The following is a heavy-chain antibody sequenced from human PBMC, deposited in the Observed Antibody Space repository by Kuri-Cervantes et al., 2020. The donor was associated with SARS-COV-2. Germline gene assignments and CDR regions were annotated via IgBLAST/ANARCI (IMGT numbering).Heavy chain of an antibody. J-gene: IGHJ5*02. CDR2: ISGNGAT. CDR1: DFSVKNNY. D-gene: IGHD3-3*01. CDR3: ARRTRNWFDP. Sequence: GESLKISCAASDFSVKNNYMNWVRQAPGKGLEWVSVISGNGATFYAESVEGRVTISRDNFRNMVYLQTNTLRVDDTAVYLCARRTRNWFDPWGQGTPVTVSS. V-gene: IGHV3-53*01.